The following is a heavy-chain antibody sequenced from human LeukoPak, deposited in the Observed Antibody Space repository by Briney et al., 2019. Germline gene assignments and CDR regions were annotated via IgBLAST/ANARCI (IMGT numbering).Heavy chain of an antibody. V-gene: IGHV4-34*01. CDR3: ARRPPRGLVGY. CDR2: IKHNGST. D-gene: IGHD3-10*01. CDR1: GWSFSGYY. Sequence: PSEALSLTCAVYGWSFSGYYWSWIRQPPGKGLEWIGEIKHNGSTNYNASLKSRVTISVDTSKNQFSLRLSAVTAADTAVYYCARRPPRGLVGYWGQGTLVTVSS. J-gene: IGHJ4*02.